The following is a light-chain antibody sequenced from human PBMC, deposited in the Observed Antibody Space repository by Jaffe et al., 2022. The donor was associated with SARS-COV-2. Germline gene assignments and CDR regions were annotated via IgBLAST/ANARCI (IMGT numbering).Light chain of an antibody. CDR3: QLWDYNTVV. V-gene: IGLV3-9*01. J-gene: IGLJ3*02. CDR2: RDT. CDR1: NIGSKN. Sequence: SLELTQPLSVSVALGQTATITCEGNNIGSKNVHWYQQKAGQVPALVIYRDTKRPSGIPERFSGSNSGNTATLTISRAQDGDEADYYCQLWDYNTVVFGGGTKLTVL.